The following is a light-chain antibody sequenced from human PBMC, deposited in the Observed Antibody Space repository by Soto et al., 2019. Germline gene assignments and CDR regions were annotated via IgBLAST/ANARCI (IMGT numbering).Light chain of an antibody. J-gene: IGKJ4*01. CDR1: QSVSKNF. Sequence: EIVLTQSPGTLSLSPGERATLSCSASQSVSKNFLAWYQQKPGQAPRLLISGASNRTTGIPDRFSGSGSGTDFSRTIDRLEAEDLAVYFCEEYGSSAPTFGGGNKVAIK. V-gene: IGKV3-20*01. CDR3: EEYGSSAPT. CDR2: GAS.